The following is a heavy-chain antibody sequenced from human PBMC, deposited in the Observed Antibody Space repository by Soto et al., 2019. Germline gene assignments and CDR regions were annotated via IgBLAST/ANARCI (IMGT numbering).Heavy chain of an antibody. J-gene: IGHJ6*02. CDR1: GFTFSSYA. V-gene: IGHV3-23*01. CDR2: ISGSGGST. CDR3: AKLRTNGVSCYGMDV. Sequence: GGSLRLSCAASGFTFSSYAMSWVRQAPGKGLEWVSAISGSGGSTYYADSVKGRFTISRDNSKNTLYLQMNSLRAEDTAVYYCAKLRTNGVSCYGMDVWGQGTTVTVSS. D-gene: IGHD2-8*01.